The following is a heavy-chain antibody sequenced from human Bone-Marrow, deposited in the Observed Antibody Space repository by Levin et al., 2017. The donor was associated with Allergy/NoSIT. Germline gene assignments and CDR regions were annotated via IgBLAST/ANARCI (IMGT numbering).Heavy chain of an antibody. CDR1: GGFIKYYY. D-gene: IGHD3-10*01. V-gene: IGHV4-59*13. J-gene: IGHJ6*02. CDR3: ARNIAMIRGSYGMDV. CDR2: IYGSDGTT. Sequence: ESLKISCRVSGGFIKYYYWSWIRQSPGKGLEWIGYIYGSDGTTNYNPSVKSRVTISVDTSKKQLFLKLSSATAADTAVYYCARNIAMIRGSYGMDVWGQGTPVTVSS.